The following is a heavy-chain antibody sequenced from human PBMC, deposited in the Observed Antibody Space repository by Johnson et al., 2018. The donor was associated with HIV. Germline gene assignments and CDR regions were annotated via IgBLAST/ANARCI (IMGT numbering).Heavy chain of an antibody. J-gene: IGHJ3*02. V-gene: IGHV3-20*04. D-gene: IGHD7-27*01. CDR3: ASGDELGDDAFDI. Sequence: VQLVESGGGLVQPGRSLRLSCAASGFTFDDYGMSWVRQAPGKGLEWVSGINWNGGSTGYADSVKGRFTISRDNAKNSLYLQMNSLRAEDTALYYCASGDELGDDAFDIWGQGTMVTVSS. CDR2: INWNGGST. CDR1: GFTFDDYG.